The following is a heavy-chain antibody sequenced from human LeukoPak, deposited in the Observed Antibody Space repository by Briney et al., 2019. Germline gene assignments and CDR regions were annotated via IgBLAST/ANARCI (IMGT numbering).Heavy chain of an antibody. CDR2: VNPQGSET. CDR3: ARARWSSTGWFFGY. D-gene: IGHD6-19*01. CDR1: GFTFSSYW. J-gene: IGHJ4*02. V-gene: IGHV3-74*01. Sequence: QTGGYLRLSCAASGFTFSSYWMHWDRQAPGKGLVWVSRVNPQGSETSYADSVRDRFTISRDNAKDALHLQMDNLRAEDTAVYYCARARWSSTGWFFGYWGQASLVTVSS.